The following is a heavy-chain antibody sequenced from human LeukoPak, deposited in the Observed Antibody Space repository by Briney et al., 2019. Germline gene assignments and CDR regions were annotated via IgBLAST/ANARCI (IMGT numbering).Heavy chain of an antibody. CDR3: ATEYYYYGMDV. Sequence: ASVKVSCKVSGYTLTELSMHWVRQAPGKGLEWMGGFDPEDGETIYAQKFQGRVTTTEDTSTDTAYMELSSLRSEDTAVYYCATEYYYYGMDVWGQGTTVTVSS. J-gene: IGHJ6*02. CDR1: GYTLTELS. V-gene: IGHV1-24*01. CDR2: FDPEDGET.